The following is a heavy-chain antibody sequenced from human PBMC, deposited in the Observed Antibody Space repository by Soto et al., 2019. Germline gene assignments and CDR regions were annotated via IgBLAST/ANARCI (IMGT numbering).Heavy chain of an antibody. CDR3: AHRVLRTVFGLVTTTAIYFDF. CDR1: GFSLTTSGVG. D-gene: IGHD3-3*01. Sequence: QITLNESGPTLVKPTQTLTLTCTFSGFSLTTSGVGVGWIRQSPGKAPEWLALIYWDDDKRYSPSLKSRLTIPNDTSNNQVVLTMANLDPADTATYYCAHRVLRTVFGLVTTTAIYFDFWGQGTPVAVSS. CDR2: IYWDDDK. J-gene: IGHJ4*02. V-gene: IGHV2-5*02.